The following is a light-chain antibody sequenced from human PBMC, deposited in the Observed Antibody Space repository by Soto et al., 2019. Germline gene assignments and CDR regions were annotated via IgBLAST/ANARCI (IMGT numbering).Light chain of an antibody. CDR2: GAS. V-gene: IGKV3-15*01. CDR3: QQYNRWMWT. Sequence: EIAVTQSSATLAVSPGDVATLSCRASQSVSSKLPWYPQRPGQAPRLIIYGASTRAPGIPARIRCSGSGTEFTLIISSPQLEDAPVYYCQQYNRWMWTFGQGTKADIQ. CDR1: QSVSSK. J-gene: IGKJ1*01.